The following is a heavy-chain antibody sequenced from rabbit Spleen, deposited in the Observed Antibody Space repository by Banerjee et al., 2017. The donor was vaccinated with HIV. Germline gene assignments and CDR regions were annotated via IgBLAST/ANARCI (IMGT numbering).Heavy chain of an antibody. J-gene: IGHJ4*01. D-gene: IGHD6-1*01. CDR2: IGRTGNT. V-gene: IGHV1S45*01. CDR1: GFDFSAYTF. CDR3: ERDVASYNYASL. Sequence: QEQLVESGGDLVQPGASLTLTCTASGFDFSAYTFMCWVRQAPGKGLEWIASIGRTGNTYYANWAKGRFTISKTSSTTVDLRMTSLTAADTATYFCERDVASYNYASLWGPGTLVTVS.